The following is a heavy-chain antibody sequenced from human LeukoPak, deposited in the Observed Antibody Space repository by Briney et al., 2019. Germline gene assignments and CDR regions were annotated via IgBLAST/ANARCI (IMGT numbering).Heavy chain of an antibody. CDR2: LNNSGST. Sequence: SETLSLTCAVYGGSFSGYYWSWIRQPPGKGRGGFGELNNSGSTNYNSSLKSRVTISVDTSKNQFSLKLSSVTAADTAVYYCAREVPAALYYYYYYYMDVWGKGTTVTVSS. CDR3: AREVPAALYYYYYYYMDV. J-gene: IGHJ6*03. CDR1: GGSFSGYY. D-gene: IGHD2-2*01. V-gene: IGHV4-34*01.